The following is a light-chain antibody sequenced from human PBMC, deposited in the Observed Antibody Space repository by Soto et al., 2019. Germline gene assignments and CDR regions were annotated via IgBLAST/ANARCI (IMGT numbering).Light chain of an antibody. CDR1: QSVLYSSNNKNY. CDR3: QQYYTTPYT. CDR2: LAS. Sequence: DIVMTQSPDSLAVSLDERATINCKSSQSVLYSSNNKNYLAWYQQKPGQPPKLLIYLASTRESGFPDRFSGSGSGTDFTLTICALEAEDVAVYYCQQYYTTPYTFGQGTKLEIK. J-gene: IGKJ2*01. V-gene: IGKV4-1*01.